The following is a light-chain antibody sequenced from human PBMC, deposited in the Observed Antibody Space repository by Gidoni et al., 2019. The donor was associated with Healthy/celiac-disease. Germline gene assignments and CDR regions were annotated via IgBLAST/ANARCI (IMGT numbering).Light chain of an antibody. CDR3: MQALQTPLT. V-gene: IGKV2-28*01. CDR2: LGS. Sequence: DLGMTQSPLSLPVTPGEPASISCRSSQSLLHSNGYNYLDWYLQKQGQSPQLLIYLGSNRASGVPDRFSGSGSGTDFTLKISRVEAEDVGVYYCMQALQTPLTFGGGTKVEIK. J-gene: IGKJ4*01. CDR1: QSLLHSNGYNY.